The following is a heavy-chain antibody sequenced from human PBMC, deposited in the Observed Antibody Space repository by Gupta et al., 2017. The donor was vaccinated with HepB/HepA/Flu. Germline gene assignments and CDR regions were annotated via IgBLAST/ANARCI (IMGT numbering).Heavy chain of an antibody. CDR2: IFYTGST. Sequence: QVQLQESGPGLVKSSETLYLTCTVPGISIISSNYYWGWIRQAPGKGLESIGSIFYTGSTYYNPSLKSRVTISIATSKNQFSLKLSSVTAADTAVYFCATPLYFYWYMDVWGKGTTVTVSS. V-gene: IGHV4-39*01. CDR1: GISIISSNYY. J-gene: IGHJ6*03. CDR3: ATPLYFYWYMDV.